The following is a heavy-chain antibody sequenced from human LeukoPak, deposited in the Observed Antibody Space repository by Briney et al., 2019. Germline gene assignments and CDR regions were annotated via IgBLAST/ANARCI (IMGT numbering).Heavy chain of an antibody. J-gene: IGHJ4*02. CDR1: GFSFSDYY. CDR3: ARDFTTEEWLLDY. CDR2: ISNTGTTI. V-gene: IGHV3-11*01. Sequence: GGSVRLSCGASGFSFSDYYMSWILQAPGKGLEWVSYISNTGTTIYYADSVKGRFTISRDNAKNSLYLQMNSLRAEDTAVYYCARDFTTEEWLLDYWGQGTLVTVSS. D-gene: IGHD6-19*01.